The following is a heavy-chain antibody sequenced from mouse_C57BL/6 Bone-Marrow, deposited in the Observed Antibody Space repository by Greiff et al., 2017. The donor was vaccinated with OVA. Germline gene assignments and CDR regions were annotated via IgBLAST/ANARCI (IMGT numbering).Heavy chain of an antibody. CDR3: ARSNYYGSRWFAY. Sequence: VQLQQPGAELVMPGASVKLSCKASGYTFTSYWMHWVKQRPGQGLEWIGEIDPSDSYTNYNQKFKGKSTLTVDKSSSTAYMQLSSLTSEDSAVYYCARSNYYGSRWFAYWGQGTLVTVSA. J-gene: IGHJ3*01. CDR1: GYTFTSYW. CDR2: IDPSDSYT. V-gene: IGHV1-69*01. D-gene: IGHD1-1*01.